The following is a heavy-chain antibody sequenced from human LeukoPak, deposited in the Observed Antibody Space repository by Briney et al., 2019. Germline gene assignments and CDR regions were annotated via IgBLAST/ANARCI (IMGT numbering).Heavy chain of an antibody. J-gene: IGHJ3*02. D-gene: IGHD4-23*01. Sequence: SETLSLTCTVSGGSISSYYWSWIRQPPGKGLEWIGYIYYSGSTNYNPSLKSRVTISVDTSKNQFSLKLSSVTAADTAVYYCAGYGGNSDAFDIWGQGTMVTVSS. V-gene: IGHV4-59*08. CDR1: GGSISSYY. CDR2: IYYSGST. CDR3: AGYGGNSDAFDI.